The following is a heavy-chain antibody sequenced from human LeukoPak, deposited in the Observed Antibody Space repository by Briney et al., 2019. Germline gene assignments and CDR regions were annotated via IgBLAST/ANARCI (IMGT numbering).Heavy chain of an antibody. D-gene: IGHD2-21*01. Sequence: PSETLSLTCTVSGDSISTNSYYWGWIRQPPGKGLEWIGSIYYSGSTYYNPSLKSRVTISGDTSKNQFSLKLSSVTAADTAVYACARIDIYCYYMDVWGKGTTVTISS. J-gene: IGHJ6*03. CDR2: IYYSGST. CDR3: ARIDIYCYYMDV. CDR1: GDSISTNSYY. V-gene: IGHV4-39*01.